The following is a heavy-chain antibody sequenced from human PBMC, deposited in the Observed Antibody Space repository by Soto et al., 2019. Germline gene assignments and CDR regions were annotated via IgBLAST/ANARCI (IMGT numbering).Heavy chain of an antibody. CDR1: GFTFRGYS. D-gene: IGHD2-15*01. CDR2: ITKSGPYM. V-gene: IGHV3-21*04. J-gene: IGHJ6*02. CDR3: ARYMDCSDGICYTGGLDV. Sequence: EVQLAESGGGLVKPGGSLRLSCAASGFTFRGYSMAWVRQAPGKGLEWLSSITKSGPYMYYADSVRGRFTISRDSAKNSLYLQMTGLRADDTAMYYCARYMDCSDGICYTGGLDVWCQGTTVTVSS.